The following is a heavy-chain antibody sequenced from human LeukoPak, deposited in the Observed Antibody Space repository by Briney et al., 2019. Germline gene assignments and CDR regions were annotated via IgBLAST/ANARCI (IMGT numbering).Heavy chain of an antibody. Sequence: GRSLRLSCAASGFTFDDYAMHWVRQPPGKGLEWVSGISWNSGSLGYADSVKGRFTISRDNAKNSLYLQMSSLRAEDTALYYCAKDFYVWGSYRYLDYWGQGTLVTVSS. V-gene: IGHV3-9*01. D-gene: IGHD3-16*02. CDR2: ISWNSGSL. J-gene: IGHJ4*02. CDR1: GFTFDDYA. CDR3: AKDFYVWGSYRYLDY.